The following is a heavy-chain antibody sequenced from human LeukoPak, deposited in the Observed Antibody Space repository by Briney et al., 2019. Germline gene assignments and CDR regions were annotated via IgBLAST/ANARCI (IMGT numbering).Heavy chain of an antibody. CDR3: ARAGWIITSGIDY. D-gene: IGHD3-10*01. CDR1: GYSISRGYY. V-gene: IGHV4-38-2*01. Sequence: SETLSLTCGVSGYSISRGYYWAWIRQPPGKGLEWIGTIYHTGSTYYTPSLGSRVTISVDTSKNEFSLNLNSVTAADTAVYYCARAGWIITSGIDYWGQGALVSVSS. J-gene: IGHJ4*02. CDR2: IYHTGST.